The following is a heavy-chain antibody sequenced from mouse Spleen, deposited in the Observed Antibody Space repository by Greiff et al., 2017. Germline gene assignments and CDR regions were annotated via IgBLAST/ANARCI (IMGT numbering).Heavy chain of an antibody. V-gene: IGHV5-9*04. D-gene: IGHD2-13*01. CDR2: ISSGGGNT. CDR1: GFTFSSYT. CDR3: AIYYGDYGGFAY. Sequence: EVHLVESGGGLVKPGGSLKLSCAASGFTFSSYTMSWVRQTPAKRLEWVATISSGGGNTYYPDSVKGRFTISRDNARNTLYLQMSSLRSEDTAMYYCAIYYGDYGGFAYWGQGTLVTVSA. J-gene: IGHJ3*01.